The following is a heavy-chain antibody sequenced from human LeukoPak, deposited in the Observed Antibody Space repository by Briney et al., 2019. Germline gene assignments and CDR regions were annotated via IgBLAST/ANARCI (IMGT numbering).Heavy chain of an antibody. CDR1: GFTFDDYG. CDR3: ASFYDFWSGYWAAFDI. J-gene: IGHJ3*02. V-gene: IGHV3-20*04. CDR2: INWNGGST. Sequence: TGGSLRLSCAASGFTFDDYGMSWVRQAPGKGLEWVSGINWNGGSTGYADSVKGRFTISRDNAKNSLYLQMNSLRAEDTALYYCASFYDFWSGYWAAFDIWGQGTMVTVSS. D-gene: IGHD3-3*01.